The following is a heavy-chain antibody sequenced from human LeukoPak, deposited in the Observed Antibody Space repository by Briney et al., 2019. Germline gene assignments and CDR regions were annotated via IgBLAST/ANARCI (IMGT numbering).Heavy chain of an antibody. D-gene: IGHD1-14*01. Sequence: GGSLRLSCVVSGFPFSSYVMHWVRQAPGKGLEWVAIISYDGSNEYYGDSVKGRFTISRDNSKNSLYLQLTSLRAEDTALYYCARDRGRNSFDYWGQGTLVSVSS. CDR1: GFPFSSYV. CDR3: ARDRGRNSFDY. V-gene: IGHV3-30*04. J-gene: IGHJ4*02. CDR2: ISYDGSNE.